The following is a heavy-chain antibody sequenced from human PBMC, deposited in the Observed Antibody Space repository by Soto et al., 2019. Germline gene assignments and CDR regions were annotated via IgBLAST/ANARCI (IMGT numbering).Heavy chain of an antibody. D-gene: IGHD2-2*01. Sequence: QVQLVQSGAEVKKPGSSVKVSGKASGGTFSSYAISWVRQAPGQGLEWMGGIIPIFGTANYAQKFQGRVTITADKSTSTAYMELSSLRSEDTAVYYCARSYYSSTSCYGGDYYGMDVWGQGTTVTVSS. CDR2: IIPIFGTA. V-gene: IGHV1-69*06. CDR1: GGTFSSYA. CDR3: ARSYYSSTSCYGGDYYGMDV. J-gene: IGHJ6*02.